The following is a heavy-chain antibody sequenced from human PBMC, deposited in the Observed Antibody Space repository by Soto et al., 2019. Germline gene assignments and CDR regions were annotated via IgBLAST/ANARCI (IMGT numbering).Heavy chain of an antibody. J-gene: IGHJ4*02. CDR1: GFTFSGFD. CDR2: IGTAGDT. CDR3: AKSQEIGTHFFDS. V-gene: IGHV3-13*01. Sequence: GGSLRLSXEASGFTFSGFDMHWVRQPTGKGLEWVSSIGTAGDTYYAVSVKGRFTISRDNAKNSLSLQMNSLRAGDMAVYFCAKSQEIGTHFFDSWGQGTRSPSPQ. D-gene: IGHD6-13*01.